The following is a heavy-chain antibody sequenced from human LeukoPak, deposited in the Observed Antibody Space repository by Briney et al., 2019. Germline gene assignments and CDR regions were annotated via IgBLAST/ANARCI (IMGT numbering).Heavy chain of an antibody. J-gene: IGHJ3*02. Sequence: SQTLSLTCTVSGGSISSGGYYWSWIRQPPGKGLEWIGYIYHSGSTYYNPSLKSRVTISVDRSKNQFSLKLSSVTAADTAVYYCASYDFWSGILGRAFDIWGQGTMVTVSS. CDR2: IYHSGST. CDR1: GGSISSGGYY. V-gene: IGHV4-30-2*01. D-gene: IGHD3-3*01. CDR3: ASYDFWSGILGRAFDI.